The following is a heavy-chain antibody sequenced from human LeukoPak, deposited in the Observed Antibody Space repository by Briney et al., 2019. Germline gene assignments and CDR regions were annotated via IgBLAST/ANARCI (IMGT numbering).Heavy chain of an antibody. CDR2: INHSGST. Sequence: PSETLSLTCAVYGGSFSGYYWSWLRQPPGKGLEWIGEINHSGSTNYNPSLKSRVTISVDTSKNQFSLNVISVTAAATAVYYCARGLVIFDYWPQRTVVTVSS. J-gene: IGHJ4*02. D-gene: IGHD2-21*01. CDR1: GGSFSGYY. CDR3: ARGLVIFDY. V-gene: IGHV4-34*01.